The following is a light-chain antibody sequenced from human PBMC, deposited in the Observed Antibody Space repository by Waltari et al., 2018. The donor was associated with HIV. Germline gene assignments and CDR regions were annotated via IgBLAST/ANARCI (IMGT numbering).Light chain of an antibody. V-gene: IGLV1-44*01. CDR2: TNN. Sequence: QSVLTQPPSASGTPGQRVTISCSGSSSNIGINSVNWYQPFPGTAPQLLIYTNNQRPSGVAKRFSASKSGTSASLAISRLQSEDEADYYCEAWDDSLNGVVFGGGTKLTVL. J-gene: IGLJ2*01. CDR1: SSNIGINS. CDR3: EAWDDSLNGVV.